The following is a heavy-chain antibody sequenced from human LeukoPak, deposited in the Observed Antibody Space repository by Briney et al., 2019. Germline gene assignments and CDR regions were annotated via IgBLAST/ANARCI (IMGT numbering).Heavy chain of an antibody. D-gene: IGHD6-6*01. J-gene: IGHJ6*03. CDR3: ARAKRYSSSSFLYYYMDV. V-gene: IGHV4-59*01. CDR2: IYYSGST. CDR1: GGSISSYY. Sequence: PSETLSLTCTVSGGSISSYYWSWIRQPPGKGLEWIGYIYYSGSTNYNPSLKSRVTISVDTSKNQFSLKLSSVTAADTAVYYCARAKRYSSSSFLYYYMDVWGKGTTVTVSS.